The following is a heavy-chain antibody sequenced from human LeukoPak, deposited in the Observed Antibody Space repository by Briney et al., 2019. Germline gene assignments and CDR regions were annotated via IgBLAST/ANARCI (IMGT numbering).Heavy chain of an antibody. V-gene: IGHV3-11*03. D-gene: IGHD2-2*01. CDR1: GFTFSDYY. CDR3: ARAHGGSSTSYDY. CDR2: ISSSSSYT. J-gene: IGHJ4*02. Sequence: GGSLRLSCAASGFTFSDYYMSWIRQAPGKGLEWVSYISSSSSYTNYADSVQGRFTISRDNARNSLYLQMNSLRAEDTAVYYCARAHGGSSTSYDYWGQGTLVTVSS.